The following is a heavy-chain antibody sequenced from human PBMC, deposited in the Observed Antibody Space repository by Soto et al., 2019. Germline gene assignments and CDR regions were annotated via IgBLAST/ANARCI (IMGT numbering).Heavy chain of an antibody. CDR1: GFTFSSYA. J-gene: IGHJ4*02. CDR2: ISGSGGNT. Sequence: PGVSLRLSCAASGFTFSSYAMSWVRQAPGKGLEWVSGISGSGGNTYYADSVKGRFTISRDNSKNTLYLQMNSLGAEDTAVYYCATKPYKWELLHPYFDYWGQGTLVTVSS. D-gene: IGHD1-26*01. V-gene: IGHV3-23*01. CDR3: ATKPYKWELLHPYFDY.